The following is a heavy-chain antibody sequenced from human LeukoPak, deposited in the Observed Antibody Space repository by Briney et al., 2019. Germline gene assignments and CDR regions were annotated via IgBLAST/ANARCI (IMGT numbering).Heavy chain of an antibody. CDR3: ARATMVRGVKGINFDY. J-gene: IGHJ4*02. CDR2: INHSGST. Sequence: PSETLSLTCAVYGGSFSGYYWSWIRQPPGKGLEWIGEINHSGSTNYNPSLKSRVTISVDTSKNQFSLKLSSVTAADTAVYYCARATMVRGVKGINFDYWGQGTLVTVSS. V-gene: IGHV4-34*01. CDR1: GGSFSGYY. D-gene: IGHD3-10*01.